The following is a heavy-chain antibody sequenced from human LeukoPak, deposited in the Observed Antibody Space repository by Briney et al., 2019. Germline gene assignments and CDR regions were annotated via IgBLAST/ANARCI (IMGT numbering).Heavy chain of an antibody. V-gene: IGHV4-61*02. CDR2: IYTSGST. J-gene: IGHJ5*02. CDR3: AKDYYGSGSRYRAMYNWFDP. D-gene: IGHD3-10*01. CDR1: GGSISSGSYY. Sequence: NPSETLSLTCTVSGGSISSGSYYGSWIRQPAGKGLECIGRIYTSGSTNYNPSLKSRVTISVDTPKNQFSLKLSSVTAADTAVYYCAKDYYGSGSRYRAMYNWFDPWGQGTLVTVSS.